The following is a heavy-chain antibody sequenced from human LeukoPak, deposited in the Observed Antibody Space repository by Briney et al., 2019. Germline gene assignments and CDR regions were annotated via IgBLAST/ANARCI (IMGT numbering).Heavy chain of an antibody. CDR3: EKDLFGGPARAYFDY. V-gene: IGHV3-23*01. CDR2: VSGSGVHT. D-gene: IGHD3-16*01. J-gene: IGHJ4*02. CDR1: GFTFSMYP. Sequence: GGSLRLSCAASGFTFSMYPMSWVRQAPGKGLEWVSSVSGSGVHTYYADSAKGRFTISRDNSKNTLYLQMNSLRAEDTAVYYCEKDLFGGPARAYFDYWGQGSLVTVSS.